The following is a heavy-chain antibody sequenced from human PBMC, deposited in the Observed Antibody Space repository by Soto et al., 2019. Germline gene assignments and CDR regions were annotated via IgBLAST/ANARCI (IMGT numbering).Heavy chain of an antibody. Sequence: SVKVSCKASGGTFSSYAISWVRRAPGQGLEWMGGIIPIFGTANYAQKFQGRVTITADKSTSTAYMELSSLRSEDTAVYYCARGGNIVVVPAALGDTYYYYGMDVWGQGTTVTVSS. CDR2: IIPIFGTA. CDR3: ARGGNIVVVPAALGDTYYYYGMDV. CDR1: GGTFSSYA. J-gene: IGHJ6*02. D-gene: IGHD2-2*01. V-gene: IGHV1-69*06.